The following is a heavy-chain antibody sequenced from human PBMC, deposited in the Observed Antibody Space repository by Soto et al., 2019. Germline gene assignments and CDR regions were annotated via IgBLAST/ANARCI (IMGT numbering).Heavy chain of an antibody. CDR3: ARATGTTNFGDY. J-gene: IGHJ4*02. CDR2: VYYRGST. D-gene: IGHD1-7*01. CDR1: GGSISPYD. Sequence: QVQLQESGPGLVKPSETLSLTCTVSGGSISPYDWNWIRQPPGPGLEWIGYVYYRGSTAYNPSLKSRVTISLDASKNQVSLKLTSVTAADTAVYYCARATGTTNFGDYWGQGTLVTVSS. V-gene: IGHV4-59*01.